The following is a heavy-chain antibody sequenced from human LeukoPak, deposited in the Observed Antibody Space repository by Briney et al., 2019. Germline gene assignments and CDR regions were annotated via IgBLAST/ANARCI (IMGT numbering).Heavy chain of an antibody. CDR2: IFYSGST. D-gene: IGHD1-1*01. J-gene: IGHJ3*02. V-gene: IGHV4-39*07. Sequence: ASETLSLTCTVSSGSISTSNYYWGWVRQPPGKALEWIGNIFYSGSTYYSPSLKSRVTISLDTSRNQFSLKLSSVTAADTAVYYCARATKRQLLDAFDIWGQGTMVTVSS. CDR3: ARATKRQLLDAFDI. CDR1: SGSISTSNYY.